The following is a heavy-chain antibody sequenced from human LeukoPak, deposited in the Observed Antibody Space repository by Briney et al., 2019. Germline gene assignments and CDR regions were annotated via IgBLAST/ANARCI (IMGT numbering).Heavy chain of an antibody. CDR1: GGSFSGYY. Sequence: SETLSLTCAVYGGSFSGYYWSWIRQSPGKGLEWIGYIYHTGSTSYSPSLKSRVTISAGTSQNQFSLKLSSVTAADTAVYYCASRKLGNDYWGQGTLVTVSS. CDR3: ASRKLGNDY. J-gene: IGHJ4*02. D-gene: IGHD7-27*01. CDR2: IYHTGST. V-gene: IGHV4-59*01.